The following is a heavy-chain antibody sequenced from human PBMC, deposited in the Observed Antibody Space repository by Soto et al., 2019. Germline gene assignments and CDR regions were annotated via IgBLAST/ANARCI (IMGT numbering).Heavy chain of an antibody. D-gene: IGHD6-19*01. CDR1: GGTFSTYA. V-gene: IGHV1-69*01. CDR2: IIPLFGTA. J-gene: IGHJ4*02. Sequence: QVQLVQSGAEVKQPGSSVKVSCKTSGGTFSTYAIYWVRQAPGQGLEWMGAIIPLFGTADYAEKFQGRVTITADESTSTAARELSSLRSEDTAVYYCARPKGSDSSGYYYVDYRGQGSMVTVSS. CDR3: ARPKGSDSSGYYYVDY.